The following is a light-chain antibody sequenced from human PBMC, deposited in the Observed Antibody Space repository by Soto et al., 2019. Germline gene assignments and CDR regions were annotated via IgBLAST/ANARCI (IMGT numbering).Light chain of an antibody. V-gene: IGLV2-8*01. Sequence: QSVLTQPPSASGSPGQSVTISCTGISSDVGGYNYVSWYQQHPGKAPKLMIYEVSKRPSGVPDRFSGSKSGNTASLTVSGLQAEDEADYYCSSYAGSKGVFGTGTKVTVL. CDR3: SSYAGSKGV. CDR2: EVS. CDR1: SSDVGGYNY. J-gene: IGLJ1*01.